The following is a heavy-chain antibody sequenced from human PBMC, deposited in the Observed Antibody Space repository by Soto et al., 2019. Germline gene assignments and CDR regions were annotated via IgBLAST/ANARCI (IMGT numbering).Heavy chain of an antibody. CDR2: IIPIFGTA. D-gene: IGHD2-2*01. Sequence: QVQLVQSGAEVKKPGSSVKVSCKASGGTFSSYAISWVRQAPGQGLEWMGGIIPIFGTANYAQKFQGRVTITAYESTSTAYMELSSLRAEDTAVYYCARGREIVVVPAATYNWFDPWGQGTLVTVSS. V-gene: IGHV1-69*01. J-gene: IGHJ5*02. CDR3: ARGREIVVVPAATYNWFDP. CDR1: GGTFSSYA.